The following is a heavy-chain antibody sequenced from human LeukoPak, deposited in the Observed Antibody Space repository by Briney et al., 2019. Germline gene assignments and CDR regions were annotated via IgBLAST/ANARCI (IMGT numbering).Heavy chain of an antibody. CDR2: ISSSSTFI. J-gene: IGHJ4*02. CDR1: GFTFSSYG. D-gene: IGHD3-22*01. Sequence: PGGSLRLSCAASGFTFSSYGMHWVRQAPGKGLEWVSSISSSSTFINYADSVKGRFTISRDNAKNSLYLQMDSLRAEDTAFYYCARAGIAYYDVDYWGQGTLVTVSS. CDR3: ARAGIAYYDVDY. V-gene: IGHV3-21*01.